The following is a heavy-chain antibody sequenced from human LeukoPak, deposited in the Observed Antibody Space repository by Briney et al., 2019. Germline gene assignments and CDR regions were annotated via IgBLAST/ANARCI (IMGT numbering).Heavy chain of an antibody. CDR3: ASSTQISKYADY. CDR1: GFTFSSYW. Sequence: GGSLRLSCAASGFTFSSYWMQWVRQAPGKELVWVSRINRDGSITTYADSVRGRFTISRDNAKSTLYLQMNSLRAEDTAVYYCASSTQISKYADYWGQGALVTVSS. D-gene: IGHD2-2*01. CDR2: INRDGSIT. J-gene: IGHJ4*02. V-gene: IGHV3-74*01.